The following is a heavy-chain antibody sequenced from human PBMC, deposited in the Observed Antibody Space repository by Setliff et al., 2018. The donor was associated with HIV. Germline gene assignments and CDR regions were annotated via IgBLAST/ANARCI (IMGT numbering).Heavy chain of an antibody. D-gene: IGHD3-10*01. V-gene: IGHV1-18*01. CDR2: INGYNSKT. CDR3: AREAPRYASGAFDF. Sequence: ASVKVSCKSSGYNFNNFGVSWVRQAPGQGLEWLGYINGYNSKTHYLPRLQGRLTLTTDTSTYTVYLELRSLISDYTAIYYCAREAPRYASGAFDFWGQGTMVTVSS. CDR1: GYNFNNFG. J-gene: IGHJ3*01.